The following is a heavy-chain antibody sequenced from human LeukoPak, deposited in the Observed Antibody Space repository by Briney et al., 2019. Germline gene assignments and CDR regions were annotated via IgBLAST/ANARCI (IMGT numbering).Heavy chain of an antibody. Sequence: PSETLSLTCTVSGGSISTYYWSWIRQPPGKGLEGIGEIYYIGNTNYNPSLKSRVTISVDTSKNQFPLNLSSVPAADTAVFSFARLLHHSVYEWLFASWGQGSLATAYS. CDR1: GGSISTYY. CDR2: IYYIGNT. CDR3: ARLLHHSVYEWLFAS. V-gene: IGHV4-59*01. D-gene: IGHD5/OR15-5a*01. J-gene: IGHJ4*02.